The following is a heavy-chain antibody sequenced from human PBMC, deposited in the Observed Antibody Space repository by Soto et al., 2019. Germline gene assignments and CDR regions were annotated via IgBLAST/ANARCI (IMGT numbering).Heavy chain of an antibody. Sequence: QITLKESGPTLVKPTQTLTLTCTFSGFSLSTSGVGVGWIRQPPGKALQWLALIYWDDDKRYSPSLKSRLTITEDASKNQVVLTMTNMDPVDTATYYCAFWRHDLDVWGKGTTVTVSS. CDR1: GFSLSTSGVG. D-gene: IGHD1-1*01. CDR3: AFWRHDLDV. J-gene: IGHJ6*04. CDR2: IYWDDDK. V-gene: IGHV2-5*02.